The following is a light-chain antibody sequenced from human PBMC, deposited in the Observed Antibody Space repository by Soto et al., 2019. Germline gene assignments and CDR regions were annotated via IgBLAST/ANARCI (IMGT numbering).Light chain of an antibody. V-gene: IGLV2-14*01. J-gene: IGLJ2*01. CDR2: DVS. CDR3: CSYTSSSTPVV. Sequence: QSALTQPASVSGSPGQSITISCTGTSSDVGGYNYVSWYQQHPGKAPKLMIYDVSNRPSGVSNGFSCSKSGNTASLTISGGQAEDEADYYCCSYTSSSTPVVFGGGTKVTVL. CDR1: SSDVGGYNY.